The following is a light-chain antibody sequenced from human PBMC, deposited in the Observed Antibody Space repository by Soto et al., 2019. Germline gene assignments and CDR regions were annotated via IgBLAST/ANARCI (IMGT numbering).Light chain of an antibody. CDR1: QSVSSN. CDR2: DAS. CDR3: QQRSNWLIT. V-gene: IGKV3D-11*03. J-gene: IGKJ5*01. Sequence: EIVMTQSPATLSVSPGERATLSSRASQSVSSNLAWYQQKPGQAPRLLIYDASNRATGIPARFSGSLYGTDFNLTISSLETEDFAVYYCQQRSNWLITFGQGTRLEIK.